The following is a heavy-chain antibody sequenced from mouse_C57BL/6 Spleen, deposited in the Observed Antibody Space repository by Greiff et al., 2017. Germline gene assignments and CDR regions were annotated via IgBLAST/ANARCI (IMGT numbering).Heavy chain of an antibody. CDR2: IDPSDSYT. CDR1: GYTFTSYW. J-gene: IGHJ4*01. V-gene: IGHV1-69*01. Sequence: QVHLQQPGAELVMPGASVKLSCKASGYTFTSYWMHWVKQRPGQGLKWIGEIDPSDSYTNYTQKFKGKSTLTVDKSSSTAYMQLSSLTSEDSAVYYCAKSDKAMDYWGQGTSVTVSS. CDR3: AKSDKAMDY.